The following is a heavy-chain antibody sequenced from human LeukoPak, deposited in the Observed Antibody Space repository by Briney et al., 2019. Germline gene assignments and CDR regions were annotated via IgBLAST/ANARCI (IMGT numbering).Heavy chain of an antibody. CDR2: IYYSGST. V-gene: IGHV4-59*08. D-gene: IGHD4-11*01. J-gene: IGHJ6*03. CDR3: ARRSMTTVSSDYYYYMDV. CDR1: GGSISSYY. Sequence: SETLSLTCTVSGGSISSYYWSWIRQPPGKGLEWIGYIYYSGSTNYNPSLKSRVTISVDTSKNQFSLKLNSVTAADTAVYYCARRSMTTVSSDYYYYMDVWGKGTTVTVSS.